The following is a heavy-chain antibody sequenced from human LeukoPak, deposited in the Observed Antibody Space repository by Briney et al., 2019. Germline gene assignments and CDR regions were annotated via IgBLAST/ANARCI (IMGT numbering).Heavy chain of an antibody. D-gene: IGHD3-10*01. CDR3: AREVLYPFGFDP. CDR1: GGSFSGYY. J-gene: IGHJ5*02. CDR2: TNHSGST. Sequence: SETLSLTCAVYGGSFSGYYWSWIRQPPGKGLEWIGETNHSGSTNYNPSLKSRVTMSLDTSKNQFSLKLSSVTAADTAVYYCAREVLYPFGFDPWGQGTLVTVSS. V-gene: IGHV4-34*01.